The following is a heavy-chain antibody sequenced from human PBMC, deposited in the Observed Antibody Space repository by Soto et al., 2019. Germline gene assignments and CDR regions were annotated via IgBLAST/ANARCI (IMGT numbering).Heavy chain of an antibody. D-gene: IGHD5-12*01. Sequence: GGSLRLSCAASGVTFSSYAMHWVRQAPGKGLEYVSAISSNGGSTYYANSVKGRFTISRDNSKNTLYLQMGSLRAEDMAVYYCARSRAPGGYVNYWGQGTLVTVSS. J-gene: IGHJ4*02. V-gene: IGHV3-64*01. CDR3: ARSRAPGGYVNY. CDR1: GVTFSSYA. CDR2: ISSNGGST.